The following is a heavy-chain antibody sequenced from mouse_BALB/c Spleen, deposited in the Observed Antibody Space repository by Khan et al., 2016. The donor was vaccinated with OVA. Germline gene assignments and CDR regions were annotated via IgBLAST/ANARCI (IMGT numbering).Heavy chain of an antibody. CDR1: GFTFSSYS. CDR2: ISSGGDYT. D-gene: IGHD4-1*01. V-gene: IGHV5-6*01. J-gene: IGHJ3*01. CDR3: ASHLTGSCAY. Sequence: EVELVESGGDLVKPGGSLKLSCAASGFTFSSYSMSWVRQTPDKRLEWVATISSGGDYTYYPDSVKGRFTISRDNAKHTLYLQMSSLKSEDPAMYYCASHLTGSCAYWGQGTLVTVSA.